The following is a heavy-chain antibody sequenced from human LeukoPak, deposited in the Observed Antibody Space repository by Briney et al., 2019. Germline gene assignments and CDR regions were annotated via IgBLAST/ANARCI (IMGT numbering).Heavy chain of an antibody. D-gene: IGHD4-23*01. CDR3: ATGGNPVLSVAFDI. V-gene: IGHV1-2*06. CDR1: GYTFTGYY. Sequence: APVKVSCKASGYTFTGYYMHWVRQAPGQGLEWVGRINPNSGGTNYAQKFQGRVTMTRDTSISTAYMELSRLRSDDTAVYYCATGGNPVLSVAFDIWGQGTRVTVSS. CDR2: INPNSGGT. J-gene: IGHJ3*02.